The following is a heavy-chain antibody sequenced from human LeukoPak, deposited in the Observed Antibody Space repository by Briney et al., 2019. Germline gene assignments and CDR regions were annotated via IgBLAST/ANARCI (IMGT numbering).Heavy chain of an antibody. V-gene: IGHV4-39*07. J-gene: IGHJ5*02. CDR3: ARDRSVEMATIDGWFDP. CDR1: GGSISSRSDY. Sequence: PSETLSLTCTLSGGSISSRSDYWGWIRQPPGKGLEWIGSIYYSGSTYYNPSLTIRCTISVHPAKNEFSLKLSSVTAADTAVYSCARDRSVEMATIDGWFDPWGQGTLVTVSS. CDR2: IYYSGST. D-gene: IGHD5-24*01.